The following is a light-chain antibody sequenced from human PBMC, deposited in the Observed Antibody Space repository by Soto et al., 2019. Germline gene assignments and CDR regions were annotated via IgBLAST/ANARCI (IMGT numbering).Light chain of an antibody. CDR3: QQYYNTPPST. CDR1: QNVLYKSNNENY. V-gene: IGKV4-1*01. Sequence: DIVMTQSPDSLAVSLGERATINCKSSQNVLYKSNNENYLAWFQQKPGQPPKLLIYWASTRKSEVPDRFTGRASGSNFTLTISSLQAGDVAVYYCQQYYNTPPSTFSHGNRLEI. CDR2: WAS. J-gene: IGKJ2*01.